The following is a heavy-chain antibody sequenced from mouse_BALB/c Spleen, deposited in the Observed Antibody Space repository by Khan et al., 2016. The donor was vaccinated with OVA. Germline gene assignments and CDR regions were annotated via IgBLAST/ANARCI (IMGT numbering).Heavy chain of an antibody. CDR1: GYSFTGYY. CDR2: INPNTGNT. V-gene: IGHV1-26*01. J-gene: IGHJ3*01. CDR3: ARGYDFFAY. Sequence: EVQLQQSGPDLVKPGASVKMSCKASGYSFTGYYMNWVKQSHGKSLECIGRINPNTGNTNYNQKFKCKVVFIVDTSSSTVYMELSSLTSEDSAVDDCARGYDFFAYWGQGTLVTVSA. D-gene: IGHD2-14*01.